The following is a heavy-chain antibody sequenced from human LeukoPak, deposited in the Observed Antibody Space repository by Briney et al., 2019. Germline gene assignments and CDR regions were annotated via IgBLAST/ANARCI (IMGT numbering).Heavy chain of an antibody. CDR3: ARLRTSNWYVFDY. CDR2: IYYSGST. V-gene: IGHV4-59*12. Sequence: SETLSLTCTVSGGSISTYYWSWIRQPPGKGLEWIGHIYYSGSTNYNPSLKSRVSISVDTSKNQFSLKLSSVTAADTAVYYCARLRTSNWYVFDYWGQGTLVTVSS. CDR1: GGSISTYY. D-gene: IGHD6-13*01. J-gene: IGHJ4*02.